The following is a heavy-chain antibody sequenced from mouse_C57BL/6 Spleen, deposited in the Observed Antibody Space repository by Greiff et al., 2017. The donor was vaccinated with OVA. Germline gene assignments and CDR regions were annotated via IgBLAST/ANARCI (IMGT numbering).Heavy chain of an antibody. J-gene: IGHJ1*03. Sequence: QVQLQQPGAELVKPGASVKMSCKASGYTFTSYWITWVKQRPGQGLEWIGDIYPGSGSTNYNEKFKSKATLTVDTSSSTVYMVLNSLTSEDPAVYYCGRGEYFDVWGTGTTVTVSS. CDR2: IYPGSGST. CDR3: GRGEYFDV. V-gene: IGHV1-55*01. CDR1: GYTFTSYW.